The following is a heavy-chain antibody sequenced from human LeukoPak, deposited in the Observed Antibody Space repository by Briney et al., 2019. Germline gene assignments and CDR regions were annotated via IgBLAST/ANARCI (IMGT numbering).Heavy chain of an antibody. CDR3: AKGGDCSGGTCLTTIDF. J-gene: IGHJ4*02. CDR1: GFTFDDYA. CDR2: LNWNGDDT. V-gene: IGHV3-9*01. Sequence: PGRPLRLSCAASGFTFDDYAMHWVRQAPGKGLEWVSGLNWNGDDTGYADSVKGRFTISRDNAKTSLFLQMNSLRNEDTALYYCAKGGDCSGGTCLTTIDFWGQGTLVTVSS. D-gene: IGHD2-15*01.